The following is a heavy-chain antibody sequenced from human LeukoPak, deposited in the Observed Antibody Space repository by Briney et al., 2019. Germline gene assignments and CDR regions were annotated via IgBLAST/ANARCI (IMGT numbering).Heavy chain of an antibody. D-gene: IGHD5-24*01. CDR1: GFTVNSNY. CDR2: IYSGGST. CDR3: AREGDGYSVDY. Sequence: GGSLRLSCAASGFTVNSNYMSWVRQAPGKGLEWVSVIYSGGSTYYADSVKGRFTISRDNSKNTLYLQMNSLRAEDTAVYYCAREGDGYSVDYWGQGTLVTVSS. V-gene: IGHV3-66*01. J-gene: IGHJ4*02.